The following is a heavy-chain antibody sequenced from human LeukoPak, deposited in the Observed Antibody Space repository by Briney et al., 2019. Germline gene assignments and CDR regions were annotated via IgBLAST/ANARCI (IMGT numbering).Heavy chain of an antibody. V-gene: IGHV3-21*01. D-gene: IGHD4-23*01. J-gene: IGHJ4*02. CDR2: ISSSSSYI. Sequence: GGSLRLSCAASGFTFSSYSMNWVRQAPGKGLEWVSSISSSSSYIYYADSVKGRFTISRDNAKNSLYLHMNSLRAEDTAVYYCARSRGMTMVVTVGYWGQGTLVTVSS. CDR3: ARSRGMTMVVTVGY. CDR1: GFTFSSYS.